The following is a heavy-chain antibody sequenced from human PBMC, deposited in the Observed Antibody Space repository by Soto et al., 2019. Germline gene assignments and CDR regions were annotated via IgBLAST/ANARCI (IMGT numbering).Heavy chain of an antibody. Sequence: SETLSLTCAVYGGSFSGYYWNWIRQPPGKGLEWIGEINHSGGTNYNPSLKSRVTISLDTSKNQFSLKLSSVTAADTAVYYCARGHYDFWSGYRPRGHFDYWGQGTLVTAPQ. CDR1: GGSFSGYY. CDR3: ARGHYDFWSGYRPRGHFDY. CDR2: INHSGGT. D-gene: IGHD3-3*01. V-gene: IGHV4-34*01. J-gene: IGHJ4*02.